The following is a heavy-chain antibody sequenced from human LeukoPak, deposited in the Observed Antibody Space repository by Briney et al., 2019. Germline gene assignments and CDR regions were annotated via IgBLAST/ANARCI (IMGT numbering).Heavy chain of an antibody. J-gene: IGHJ4*02. Sequence: GGSLRLSCAASGFTFSSYAMTWVRQAPGKGLEWVSTISGSGDSTYYADSVKGRFTISRDNSKNTLYLQMNSLRAEDTAVYYCAKLTLGPLDYWGQGTLVTVSP. CDR1: GFTFSSYA. CDR3: AKLTLGPLDY. V-gene: IGHV3-23*01. CDR2: ISGSGDST. D-gene: IGHD4/OR15-4a*01.